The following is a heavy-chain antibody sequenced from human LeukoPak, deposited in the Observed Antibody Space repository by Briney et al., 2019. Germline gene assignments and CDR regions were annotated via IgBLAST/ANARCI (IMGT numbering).Heavy chain of an antibody. CDR1: GGSISSYY. CDR3: ARVPHYYGSGSYSYQDAFDI. CDR2: IYTSGST. J-gene: IGHJ3*02. V-gene: IGHV4-4*07. D-gene: IGHD3-10*01. Sequence: SETLSLTCTVSGGSISSYYWSWIRQPAGKGLEWIGRIYTSGSTNYNPSLKSRDTMSVDTSKNQFSLKLSSVTAADTAVYYCARVPHYYGSGSYSYQDAFDIWGQGTMVTVSS.